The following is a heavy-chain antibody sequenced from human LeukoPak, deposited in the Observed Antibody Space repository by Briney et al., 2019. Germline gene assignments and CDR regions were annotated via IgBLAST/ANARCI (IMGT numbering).Heavy chain of an antibody. CDR2: ISSNGGST. D-gene: IGHD2-15*01. Sequence: GGSLRLSCSASGFTFSSYAMHWVRQAPGKGLEYVSAISSNGGSTYYAGSVKGRFTISRDNSKNTLYLQMSSLRTEDTAVYYCVKDRKAIVVVVTATFDYWGQGTLVTVSS. J-gene: IGHJ4*02. CDR3: VKDRKAIVVVVTATFDY. V-gene: IGHV3-64D*09. CDR1: GFTFSSYA.